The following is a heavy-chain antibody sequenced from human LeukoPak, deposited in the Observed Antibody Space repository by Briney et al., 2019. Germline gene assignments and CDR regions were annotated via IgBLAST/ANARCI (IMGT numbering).Heavy chain of an antibody. CDR3: ARLRYSSGWLQDY. CDR1: GGSISSGGYS. Sequence: PSETLSLTCAVSGGSISSGGYSWSWIRQPPGKGLEWIGYIYHSGSTYYNPSLKSRVTISVDRSKNQFSLRLSSVTAADTAVYYCARLRYSSGWLQDYWGQGTLVTVSS. V-gene: IGHV4-30-2*01. D-gene: IGHD6-19*01. CDR2: IYHSGST. J-gene: IGHJ4*02.